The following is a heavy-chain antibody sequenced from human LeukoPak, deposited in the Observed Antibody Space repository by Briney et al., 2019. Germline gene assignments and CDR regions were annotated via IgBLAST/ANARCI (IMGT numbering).Heavy chain of an antibody. V-gene: IGHV3-21*01. J-gene: IGHJ4*02. Sequence: GGSLRLSCAASGFTFSSYSMNWVRQAPGKGLEWVSSISSSSSYIYYADSVKGRFTISRDNAKNSLYLQMNSLRAEDTAVYYCARGLTVPRVNFDYWGQGTLVTVSS. D-gene: IGHD3-3*01. CDR2: ISSSSSYI. CDR1: GFTFSSYS. CDR3: ARGLTVPRVNFDY.